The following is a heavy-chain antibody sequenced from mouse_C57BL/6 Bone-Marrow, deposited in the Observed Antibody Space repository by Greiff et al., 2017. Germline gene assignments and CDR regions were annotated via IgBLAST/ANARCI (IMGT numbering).Heavy chain of an antibody. CDR2: ISNLAYSI. D-gene: IGHD2-4*01. J-gene: IGHJ3*01. CDR1: GFTFSDYG. Sequence: EVKLMESGGGLVQPGGSLKLSCAASGFTFSDYGMAWVRQAPRKGPEWVAFISNLAYSIYYADTVTGRFTLSREDAKNTLYLEMSSLRSEDTAMYYCARHGDDYGGFAYWGQGTLVTVSA. V-gene: IGHV5-15*01. CDR3: ARHGDDYGGFAY.